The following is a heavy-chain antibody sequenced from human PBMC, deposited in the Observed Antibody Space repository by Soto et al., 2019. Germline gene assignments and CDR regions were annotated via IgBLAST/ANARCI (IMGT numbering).Heavy chain of an antibody. D-gene: IGHD3-22*01. J-gene: IGHJ4*02. CDR1: GASIRSSNFY. V-gene: IGHV4-39*01. Sequence: QLQLQESGPGLVKPSETLSLTCTVSGASIRSSNFYWGWIRQPPGKGLEWIGNIYYRGSTYYNPSLKSRVTISADPSKNQFSLKLTSVTAADTAVYFCARYYWGYDTSGYYGYWGQGTLVTVSS. CDR2: IYYRGST. CDR3: ARYYWGYDTSGYYGY.